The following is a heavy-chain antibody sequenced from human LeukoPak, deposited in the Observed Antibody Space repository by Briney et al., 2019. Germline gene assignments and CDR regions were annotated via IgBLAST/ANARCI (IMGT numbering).Heavy chain of an antibody. CDR2: ISLDGSTE. D-gene: IGHD3-10*01. CDR3: MRDYMGWFDP. Sequence: GGSLRLSCVASGFSLSNFPMCWVRQAPGKGLEWVSIISLDGSTEFYADSVKGRFTISRDTASNTMHLEMNNLRIEDTAVYYCMRDYMGWFDPWGQGSLVTVSS. V-gene: IGHV3-30-3*01. CDR1: GFSLSNFP. J-gene: IGHJ5*02.